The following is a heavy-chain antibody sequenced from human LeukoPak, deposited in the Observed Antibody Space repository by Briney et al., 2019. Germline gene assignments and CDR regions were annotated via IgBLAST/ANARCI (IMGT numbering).Heavy chain of an antibody. CDR3: ARWGTYCSGGSCYSYFDY. V-gene: IGHV1-2*02. J-gene: IGHJ4*02. D-gene: IGHD2-15*01. CDR1: GYTFTGYY. Sequence: ASVKVSCKASGYTFTGYYMHWVRQAPGQGLEWMGWINPNSGGTNYAQKFQGRVTMTRDTSISTAYMELSRLRPDDTAVYYCARWGTYCSGGSCYSYFDYWGQGTLVTVSS. CDR2: INPNSGGT.